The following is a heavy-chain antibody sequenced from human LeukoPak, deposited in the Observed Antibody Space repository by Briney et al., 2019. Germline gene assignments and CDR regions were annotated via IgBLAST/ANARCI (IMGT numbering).Heavy chain of an antibody. Sequence: GGSLRLSCAASGFTFSSYGMHWVRQAPGKGLVWVSRIHSDGSITSYADSVKGRFSVSRDNAKNTLYLQMTSLRAEDTAVYYCAKAYYYDSTGYYLSGDYWGQGTLVTVAS. CDR2: IHSDGSIT. CDR3: AKAYYYDSTGYYLSGDY. D-gene: IGHD3-22*01. J-gene: IGHJ4*02. CDR1: GFTFSSYG. V-gene: IGHV3-74*01.